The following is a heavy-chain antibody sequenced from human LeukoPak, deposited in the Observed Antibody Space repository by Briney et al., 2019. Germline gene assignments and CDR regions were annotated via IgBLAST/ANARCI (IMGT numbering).Heavy chain of an antibody. CDR2: INHSGST. J-gene: IGHJ4*02. CDR1: GGSFSGYY. D-gene: IGHD3-22*01. Sequence: SETLSLTCAVYGGSFSGYYWSWIRQPPGKGPEWIGEINHSGSTNYNPSLKSRVTISVDTSKNQFSLKLSSVTAADTAVYYCARERGDNYESSGYKDYWGQGTLVTVSS. CDR3: ARERGDNYESSGYKDY. V-gene: IGHV4-34*01.